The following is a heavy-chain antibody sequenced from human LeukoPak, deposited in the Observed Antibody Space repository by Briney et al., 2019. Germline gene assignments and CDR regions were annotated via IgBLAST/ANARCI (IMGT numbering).Heavy chain of an antibody. CDR1: GFTFSSYS. V-gene: IGHV3-48*04. Sequence: GGSLRLSCAASGFTFSSYSMNWVRQAPGKGLEWVSYISSSSSTIYYADSVKGRFTISRDNAKNSLYLQMNSLRAEDTAVYYCAREERPPLRSMVRGVIPRAINWFDPWGQGTLVTVSS. CDR3: AREERPPLRSMVRGVIPRAINWFDP. CDR2: ISSSSSTI. J-gene: IGHJ5*02. D-gene: IGHD3-10*01.